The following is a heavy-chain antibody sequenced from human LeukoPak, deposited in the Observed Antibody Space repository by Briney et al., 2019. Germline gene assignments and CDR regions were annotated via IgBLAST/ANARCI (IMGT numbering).Heavy chain of an antibody. Sequence: WETLSLTCTVSGVSISSSSYYWGWIPQPPGKGLEWIVSIYYQGRTYYSPSLKRRVTISVDMSKSQFSVKRSSVTATDTAVYYCARLSQISIDDWGQGTLVTASS. CDR2: IYYQGRT. CDR3: ARLSQISIDD. J-gene: IGHJ4*02. CDR1: GVSISSSSYY. V-gene: IGHV4-39*01. D-gene: IGHD2/OR15-2a*01.